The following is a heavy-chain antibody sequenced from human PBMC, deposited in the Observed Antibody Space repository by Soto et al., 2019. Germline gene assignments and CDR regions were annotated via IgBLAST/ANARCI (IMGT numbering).Heavy chain of an antibody. J-gene: IGHJ6*02. D-gene: IGHD6-6*01. CDR3: ARDSSSSGYYYGMEV. CDR2: VSGYSGHS. Sequence: QVPLVQSGAEVKTPGASVTVSCKASNETLTTYGISWMRPAPGQGLEWMGWVSGYSGHSSSAQEFQDRVIMTTDTSTNTAYMELRSLTSDDQAVYFCARDSSSSGYYYGMEVWGQGTTVTVSS. V-gene: IGHV1-18*01. CDR1: NETLTTYG.